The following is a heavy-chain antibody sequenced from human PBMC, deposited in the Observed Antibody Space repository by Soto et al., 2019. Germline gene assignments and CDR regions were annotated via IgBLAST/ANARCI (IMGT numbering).Heavy chain of an antibody. V-gene: IGHV4-61*01. Sequence: QVQLQESGPGLVKPSATLSLSCTVPGGSVSIANSYWTWLRQPPGKGLESIGFVHFSGTIYYSPSLASRATISVDTSRNQFSLSLASVTPADTAVYYCAKGHDDAKVHYWGPGILVSVSS. CDR3: AKGHDDAKVHY. J-gene: IGHJ4*02. CDR1: GGSVSIANSY. D-gene: IGHD3-3*01. CDR2: VHFSGTI.